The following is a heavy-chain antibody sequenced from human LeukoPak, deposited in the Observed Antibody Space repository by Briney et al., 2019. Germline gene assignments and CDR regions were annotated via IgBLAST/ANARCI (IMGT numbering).Heavy chain of an antibody. CDR3: AKDGRSYEY. CDR2: IREDGSEK. V-gene: IGHV3-7*01. CDR1: GFTFNNYW. J-gene: IGHJ4*02. D-gene: IGHD1-26*01. Sequence: GGSLRLSCVASGFTFNNYWMNWVRQAPGKGLEWVANIREDGSEKYYVDSVKGRFTISRDNAKNSLYLQMSSLRVEDTAIYYCAKDGRSYEYWGQGTLVTVSS.